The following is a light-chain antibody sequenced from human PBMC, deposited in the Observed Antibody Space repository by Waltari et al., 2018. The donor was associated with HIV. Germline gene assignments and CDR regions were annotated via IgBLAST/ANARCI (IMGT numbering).Light chain of an antibody. J-gene: IGLJ2*01. CDR2: RNN. Sequence: QSVLTPPPSASGTPGQRVTISCSGSSSNIGSFYVYWYQQLPGSAPKLLIYRNNKRPSGVPDRFSGSKSGTSASLAISGLRSEDEADYYCAAWTDSLRGVVFGGGTKLSVL. CDR3: AAWTDSLRGVV. CDR1: SSNIGSFY. V-gene: IGLV1-47*01.